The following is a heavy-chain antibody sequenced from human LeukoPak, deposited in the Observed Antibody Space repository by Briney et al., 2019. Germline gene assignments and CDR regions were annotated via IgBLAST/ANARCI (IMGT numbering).Heavy chain of an antibody. CDR3: ASSDEWELLVGGKGLAYY. CDR2: INHSGST. J-gene: IGHJ4*02. CDR1: GGSFSGYY. D-gene: IGHD1-26*01. V-gene: IGHV4-34*01. Sequence: SETLSLTCAVYGGSFSGYYWSWIRQPPGKGLEWIGEINHSGSTNYNPSLKSRVTISVDTSKNQFSLKLSTVTAADTAVYYCASSDEWELLVGGKGLAYYWGQGTLVTVSS.